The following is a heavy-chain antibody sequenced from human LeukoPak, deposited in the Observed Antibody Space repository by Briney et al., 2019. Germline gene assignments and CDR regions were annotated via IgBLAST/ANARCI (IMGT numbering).Heavy chain of an antibody. CDR1: GYTFTSYG. J-gene: IGHJ6*03. Sequence: ASVKVSCKASGYTFTSYGISWVRQAPGQGLEWMGWISAYNGNINYAQKLQGRVTMTADTSTSTAYMELRSLRSDDTAVYYCARLWAGSFYYYYYMDVWGKGTTVTVSS. CDR3: ARLWAGSFYYYYYMDV. CDR2: ISAYNGNI. D-gene: IGHD6-19*01. V-gene: IGHV1-18*01.